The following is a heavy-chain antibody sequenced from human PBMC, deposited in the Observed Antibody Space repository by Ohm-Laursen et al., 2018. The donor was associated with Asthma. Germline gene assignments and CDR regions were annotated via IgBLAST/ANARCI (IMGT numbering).Heavy chain of an antibody. D-gene: IGHD3-22*01. CDR1: GFTFSSYG. CDR3: ARDPNYYDSSGYYFDAFDI. J-gene: IGHJ3*02. Sequence: SLRLSCAASGFTFSSYGMHWVRQAPGKGLEWVAVISYDGSNKYYADSVKGRFTISRDNSKNTLYLQMNSLRAEDTAVYYCARDPNYYDSSGYYFDAFDIWGQGTMVTVSS. V-gene: IGHV3-30*03. CDR2: ISYDGSNK.